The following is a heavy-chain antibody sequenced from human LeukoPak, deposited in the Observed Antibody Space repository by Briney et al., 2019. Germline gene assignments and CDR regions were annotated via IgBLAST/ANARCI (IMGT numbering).Heavy chain of an antibody. V-gene: IGHV1-18*01. CDR1: GYTFSSYG. CDR3: ATDSSGYYYSY. D-gene: IGHD3-22*01. CDR2: ISAYNGNT. J-gene: IGHJ4*02. Sequence: ASVTVSCKASGYTFSSYGISWVRQAPGQGLEWMGWISAYNGNTNYAQTLQGRVTMTTDTSTSTAYMELRSLRSDDTAVYYCATDSSGYYYSYWGQGTLVTVSS.